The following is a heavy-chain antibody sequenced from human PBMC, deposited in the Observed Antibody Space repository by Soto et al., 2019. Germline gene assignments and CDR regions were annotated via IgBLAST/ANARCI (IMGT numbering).Heavy chain of an antibody. Sequence: XGSLRLACAASGFTFSSYAMHWVRQAPGKGLEWVAVISYDGSNKYYADSVKGRFTISRDNSKNTLYLQMNSLRAEDTAVYYCARADSSSWPNYYYYGMDVSGQGTTVTVSS. CDR1: GFTFSSYA. J-gene: IGHJ6*02. CDR3: ARADSSSWPNYYYYGMDV. CDR2: ISYDGSNK. V-gene: IGHV3-30-3*01. D-gene: IGHD6-13*01.